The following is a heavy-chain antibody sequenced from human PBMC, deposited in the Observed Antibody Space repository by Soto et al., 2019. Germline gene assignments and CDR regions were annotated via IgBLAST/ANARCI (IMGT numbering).Heavy chain of an antibody. V-gene: IGHV1-46*01. CDR3: AHTRVYVHYAYYYYYGLDR. Sequence: ASVKVSCKASGYTFTSYYMHWVRQAPGQGLEWMGIINPSGGSTSYAQKFQGRVTMTRDTSTSTVYMELSSLRSEDTAVYYCAHTRVYVHYAYYYYYGLDRWGEVTTIT. D-gene: IGHD6-13*01. CDR1: GYTFTSYY. CDR2: INPSGGST. J-gene: IGHJ6*01.